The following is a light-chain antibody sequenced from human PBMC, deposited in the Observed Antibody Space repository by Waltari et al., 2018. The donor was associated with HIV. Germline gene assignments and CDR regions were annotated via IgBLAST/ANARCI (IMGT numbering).Light chain of an antibody. Sequence: QVVLTQSPSASASLGASVKLTCTLSSGHSSYAIAWHQQQPEKGPRYVMKLKSDGSHTKGDGIPYRFSGSSSGAERYLTLSSLQSEDEADYYCQTWDTGIRVFGFGTKVTVL. V-gene: IGLV4-69*02. CDR2: LKSDGSH. J-gene: IGLJ1*01. CDR3: QTWDTGIRV. CDR1: SGHSSYA.